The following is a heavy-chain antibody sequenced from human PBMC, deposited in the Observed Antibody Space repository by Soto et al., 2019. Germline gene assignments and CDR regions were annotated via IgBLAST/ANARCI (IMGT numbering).Heavy chain of an antibody. CDR2: IDQNGIT. CDR3: ARLNRDYYYYGMDV. CDR1: GDPISSSKW. Sequence: LSLPCAVSGDPISSSKWWTWVRQTPGKGLEWIGKIDQNGITNYNPSLESRVTILKDNSKNQLSLKLTSVTAVDSAVYYCARLNRDYYYYGMDVWGQGATVTVSS. J-gene: IGHJ6*02. V-gene: IGHV4-4*02.